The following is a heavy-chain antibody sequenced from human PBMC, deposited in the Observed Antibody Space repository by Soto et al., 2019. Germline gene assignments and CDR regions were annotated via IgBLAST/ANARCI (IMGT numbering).Heavy chain of an antibody. J-gene: IGHJ3*02. D-gene: IGHD3-22*01. CDR2: ITFSGNTV. V-gene: IGHV3-11*04. CDR3: ARDRIPYYYDSSGYSGAFDI. CDR1: GFTFSDSY. Sequence: GGSLRLSCAASGFTFSDSYMSWIRQAPGKGLEWISYITFSGNTVYYADSLKGRFTISRDNAKNSLYLQMNSLRAEDTAVYYCARDRIPYYYDSSGYSGAFDIWGQGTMVTVSS.